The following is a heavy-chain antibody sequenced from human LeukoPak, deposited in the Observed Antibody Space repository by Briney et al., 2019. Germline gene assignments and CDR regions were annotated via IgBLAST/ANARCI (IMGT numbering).Heavy chain of an antibody. CDR2: ISSSSSYI. J-gene: IGHJ4*02. V-gene: IGHV3-21*01. D-gene: IGHD6-13*01. CDR1: GFTFSS. Sequence: PGGSLRLSCVASGFTFSSMNWVRQAPGKGLEWVSSISSSSSYIYYADSVKGRFTISRDNAKNSLYLQMNSLRAEDTAVYYCARDRPLYSSSWYGSAEASWGQGTLVTVSS. CDR3: ARDRPLYSSSWYGSAEAS.